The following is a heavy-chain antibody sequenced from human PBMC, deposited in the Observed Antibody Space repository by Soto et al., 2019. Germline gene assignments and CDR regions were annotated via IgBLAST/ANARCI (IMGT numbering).Heavy chain of an antibody. V-gene: IGHV1-69*01. D-gene: IGHD4-17*01. CDR3: AIMTTVTTDIDY. CDR1: GGTFSSYA. J-gene: IGHJ4*01. CDR2: IIPIFGPA. Sequence: SSVMVSCKAFGGTFSSYAINWVRQAPGQGLEWMGGIIPIFGPANYAQKFKGRVAITADESTRTAYMELSSLRSEDTAVYSCAIMTTVTTDIDYWG.